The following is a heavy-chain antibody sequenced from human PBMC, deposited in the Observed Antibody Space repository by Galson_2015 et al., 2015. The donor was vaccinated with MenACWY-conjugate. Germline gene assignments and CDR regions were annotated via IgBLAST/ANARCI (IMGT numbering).Heavy chain of an antibody. D-gene: IGHD1-26*01. CDR1: GFIFNTYW. J-gene: IGHJ4*02. Sequence: SLRLSCAASGFIFNTYWMHWVRQAPGKGLVWVSRINPGGSSTTYADSVKDRFTISRDNAKNTLYLQMNSLSPEDTAVFYCAKSRGASFSLDSWGQGTLVTVSS. V-gene: IGHV3-74*01. CDR2: INPGGSST. CDR3: AKSRGASFSLDS.